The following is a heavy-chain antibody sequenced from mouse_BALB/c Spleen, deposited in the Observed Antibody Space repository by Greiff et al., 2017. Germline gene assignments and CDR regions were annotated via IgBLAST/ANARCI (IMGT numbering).Heavy chain of an antibody. CDR3: ARDPADYGNSDYAMDY. CDR1: GFTFSDYY. V-gene: IGHV5-4*02. CDR2: ISDCGSYT. J-gene: IGHJ4*01. Sequence: EVKLMESGGGLVKPGGTLKLSCAASGFTFSDYYMYWVRQTPEKRLEWVATISDCGSYTYYPDSVKGRFTISRDNAKNNLYLQMSSLKSEDTAMYYCARDPADYGNSDYAMDYWGQGTSVTVSS. D-gene: IGHD2-1*01.